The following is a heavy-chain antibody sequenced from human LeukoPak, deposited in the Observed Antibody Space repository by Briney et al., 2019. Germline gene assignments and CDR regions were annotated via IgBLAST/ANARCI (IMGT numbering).Heavy chain of an antibody. J-gene: IGHJ3*02. CDR1: GFTFSSYS. V-gene: IGHV3-21*01. D-gene: IGHD5-24*01. CDR3: ARDHTTKRWLQYGDAFAI. Sequence: PGGSLRLSCAASGFTFSSYSMNWVRQAPGKGLEWVSSISSSSSYIYYADSVKGRFTISRDNAKNSLYLQMNSLRAEDTAVYYCARDHTTKRWLQYGDAFAIWGQGTMVTVSS. CDR2: ISSSSSYI.